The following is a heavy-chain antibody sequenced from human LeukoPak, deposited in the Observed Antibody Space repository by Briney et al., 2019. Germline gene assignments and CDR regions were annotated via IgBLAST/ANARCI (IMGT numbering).Heavy chain of an antibody. CDR2: IYYSGST. CDR1: GGSISSSSYY. Sequence: PSETLSLTCTLSGGSISSSSYYWGWIRQPPGKGLERIGSIYYSGSTYYNPSLKSRVTISVDTSKNQFSLKLSSVTAADTAVYYCANRYCSSTSCYTRFDYWGQGTLVTVSS. V-gene: IGHV4-39*01. CDR3: ANRYCSSTSCYTRFDY. D-gene: IGHD2-2*02. J-gene: IGHJ4*02.